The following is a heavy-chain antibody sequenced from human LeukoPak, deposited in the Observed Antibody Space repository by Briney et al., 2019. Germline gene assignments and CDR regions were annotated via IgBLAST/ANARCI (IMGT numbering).Heavy chain of an antibody. V-gene: IGHV4-34*01. J-gene: IGHJ6*02. CDR2: INHSGST. CDR1: GGSFSGYY. D-gene: IGHD3-3*01. Sequence: SETLSLTCAVYGGSFSGYYWSWIRQPPGKGLEWIGEINHSGSTNYNPSLKSRVTISVDTSKNQFSLKLSSVTAADTAVYYCARMYYDFWSGYFPDFPHYYGMDVWGQGTTVTVSS. CDR3: ARMYYDFWSGYFPDFPHYYGMDV.